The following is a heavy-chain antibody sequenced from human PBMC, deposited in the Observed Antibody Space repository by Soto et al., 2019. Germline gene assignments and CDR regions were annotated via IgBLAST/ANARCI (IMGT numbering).Heavy chain of an antibody. J-gene: IGHJ3*02. CDR2: IIPILGIA. Sequence: ASVKVSCKASGGTFSSYTISWVRQAPGQGLEWMGRIIPILGIANYAQKFQGRVTITADKSTSTAYMELSSLRSEDTAVYYCARDEPPYDCSSTSCYGPHAFDIWGQGTMVTVSS. CDR3: ARDEPPYDCSSTSCYGPHAFDI. V-gene: IGHV1-69*04. D-gene: IGHD2-2*01. CDR1: GGTFSSYT.